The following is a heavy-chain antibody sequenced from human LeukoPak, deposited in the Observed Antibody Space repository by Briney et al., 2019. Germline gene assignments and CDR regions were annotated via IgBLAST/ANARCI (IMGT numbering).Heavy chain of an antibody. V-gene: IGHV1-18*01. CDR1: GYTFTSYG. Sequence: ASVKVSCKASGYTFTSYGISWVRQAPGQGLEWMGWISAYNGNTNYAQKLQGRVTMTTDTSTSTAYMELRSLRSDDTAVYYCARDRHDGQQPLSWLYFQHWGQGTLVTVSS. CDR2: ISAYNGNT. D-gene: IGHD6-13*01. CDR3: ARDRHDGQQPLSWLYFQH. J-gene: IGHJ1*01.